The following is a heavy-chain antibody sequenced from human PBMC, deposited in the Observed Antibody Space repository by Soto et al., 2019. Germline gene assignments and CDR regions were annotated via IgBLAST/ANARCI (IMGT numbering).Heavy chain of an antibody. V-gene: IGHV1-69*06. J-gene: IGHJ5*02. CDR3: ARGVTTKGVCWFDP. CDR1: GGTFSSYA. D-gene: IGHD4-4*01. Sequence: QVQLVQSGAELKKPGSSVKVSCKASGGTFSSYAISCVRQAPGQGLEWMGGIITIFGTANYAQKFQGRVTITADKSTSTAYMELSSLRSEDTSVYYCARGVTTKGVCWFDPWVQGTLVTVSS. CDR2: IITIFGTA.